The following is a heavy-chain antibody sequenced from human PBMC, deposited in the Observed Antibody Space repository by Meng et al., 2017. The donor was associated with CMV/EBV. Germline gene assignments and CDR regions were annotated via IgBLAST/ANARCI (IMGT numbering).Heavy chain of an antibody. D-gene: IGHD3-16*01. J-gene: IGHJ4*01. V-gene: IGHV3-74*01. CDR2: IDENGSSV. Sequence: LVESGGCFVLPGVACRLSFGVSGLRCGFFWMHWVRQVPGKGLEWLSRIDENGSSVSYADSVRGRFTISRDDAKNTLFLQMNSLRVEDTAVYYCARGLEEGLGWEMGYWGHGTLVTVSS. CDR3: ARGLEEGLGWEMGY. CDR1: GLRCGFFW.